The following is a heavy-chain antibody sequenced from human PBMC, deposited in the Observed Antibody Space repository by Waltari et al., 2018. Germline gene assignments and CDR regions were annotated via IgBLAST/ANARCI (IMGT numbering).Heavy chain of an antibody. Sequence: QVQLVQSGAEVKKPGASVKVSCLASGYTFTGYYMPWVRQAPGQGLEWMGRLNPNSGGTNYAQRFQGRVTMTRDTSISTAYMELSRLRSDDTAVYYCAVLYDSSGYHFDYWGQGTLVTVSS. J-gene: IGHJ4*02. CDR2: LNPNSGGT. D-gene: IGHD3-22*01. CDR1: GYTFTGYY. V-gene: IGHV1-2*06. CDR3: AVLYDSSGYHFDY.